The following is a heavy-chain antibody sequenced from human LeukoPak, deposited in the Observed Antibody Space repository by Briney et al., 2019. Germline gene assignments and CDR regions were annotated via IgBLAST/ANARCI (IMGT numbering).Heavy chain of an antibody. CDR1: GYTFSSYG. Sequence: ASVKVSCKASGYTFSSYGISWVRQAPGQGLEWMGWISAYNGNTNYRQKLQGRVTMTTDAFTGTAYMDLRSLRSDDTAIYYCARDSPDGSGTYYNDSPDYWGQGTLVTVSS. V-gene: IGHV1-18*01. CDR2: ISAYNGNT. J-gene: IGHJ4*02. D-gene: IGHD3-10*01. CDR3: ARDSPDGSGTYYNDSPDY.